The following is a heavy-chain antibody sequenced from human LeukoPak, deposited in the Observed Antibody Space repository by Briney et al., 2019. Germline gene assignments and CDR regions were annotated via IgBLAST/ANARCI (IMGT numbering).Heavy chain of an antibody. CDR3: ARLDGSGWFDP. J-gene: IGHJ5*02. Sequence: SETLSLTCTVSGGSISSYYWSWIRQPPGKGLEWIGYIYYSGSTNYNPSLKSRVTISVDTSKNQFSLKLSSVTAADTVVYYCARLDGSGWFDPWGQGTLVTVSS. D-gene: IGHD3-10*01. CDR2: IYYSGST. CDR1: GGSISSYY. V-gene: IGHV4-59*08.